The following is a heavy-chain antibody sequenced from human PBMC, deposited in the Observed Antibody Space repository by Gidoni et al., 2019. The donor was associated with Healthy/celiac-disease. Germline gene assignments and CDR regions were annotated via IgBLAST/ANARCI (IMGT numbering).Heavy chain of an antibody. CDR2: ISYDGSNK. CDR1: GFTFSSYA. J-gene: IGHJ6*02. CDR3: ARDTLTGKNYYYYGMDV. Sequence: QVQLVESGGGVVQPGRSLRLSCAASGFTFSSYAMHWVRQAPGKGLEWVAVISYDGSNKYYADTVKGRFTISRDNSKNTLYLQMNSLRAEDTAVYYCARDTLTGKNYYYYGMDVWGQGTTVTVSS. V-gene: IGHV3-30*04.